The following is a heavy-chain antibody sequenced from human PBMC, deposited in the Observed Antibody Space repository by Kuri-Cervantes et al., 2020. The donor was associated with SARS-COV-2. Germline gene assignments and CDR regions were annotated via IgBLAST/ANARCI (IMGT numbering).Heavy chain of an antibody. CDR3: ARAPIDYYCSGGSCSVFFDI. CDR2: IYYSGST. D-gene: IGHD2-15*01. Sequence: PQTLSLTCTVSSGSISSSSYYWGWIRQPPGKGLEWIGSIYYSGSTYYNPSLKSRVTISVDTSKNQFSLKLSSVTAADTAVYYCARAPIDYYCSGGSCSVFFDIWGQGTMVTVSS. V-gene: IGHV4-39*01. J-gene: IGHJ3*02. CDR1: SGSISSSSYY.